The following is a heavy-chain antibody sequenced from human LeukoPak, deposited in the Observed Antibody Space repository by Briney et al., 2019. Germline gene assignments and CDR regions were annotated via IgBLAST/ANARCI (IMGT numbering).Heavy chain of an antibody. J-gene: IGHJ3*02. D-gene: IGHD3-16*01. CDR3: ARDWGSRGSTNAFDI. CDR1: GFTFSSYS. Sequence: GGSLRLSCAASGFTFSSYSMNWVRQAPGKGLVWVSRINSDGSSTSYADSVKGRFTISRDNAKNTLYVQMNSLRAEDTAVYYCARDWGSRGSTNAFDIWGQGTMVTVSS. V-gene: IGHV3-74*01. CDR2: INSDGSST.